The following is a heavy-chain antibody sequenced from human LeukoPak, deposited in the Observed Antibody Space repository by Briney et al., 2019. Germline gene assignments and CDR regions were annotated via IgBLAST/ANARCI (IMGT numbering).Heavy chain of an antibody. CDR1: GYTFTSYY. CDR3: ATEAPTYGSGSLYYFDY. Sequence: ASVKVSCKASGYTFTSYYMHWVRQAPGQGLEWMGIINPSGGSTSYAQKFQGRVTMTRDTSTSTVYMELSSLRPEDTAVYYCATEAPTYGSGSLYYFDYWGQGTLVTVSS. V-gene: IGHV1-46*01. CDR2: INPSGGST. D-gene: IGHD3-10*01. J-gene: IGHJ4*02.